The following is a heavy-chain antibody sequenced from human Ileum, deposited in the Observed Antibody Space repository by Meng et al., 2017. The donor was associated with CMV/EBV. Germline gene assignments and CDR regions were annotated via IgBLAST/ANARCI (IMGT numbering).Heavy chain of an antibody. Sequence: GESLKISCAASGFTFINYDMTWVRQAPGKGLEWVSGIYGGGSNTYYAESVKGRFTISRDNSRNLLYLQMNSLRIEDTAVYYCTKDPYCTNGACYSDYWGQGVLVTVSS. CDR1: GFTFINYD. CDR3: TKDPYCTNGACYSDY. J-gene: IGHJ4*02. V-gene: IGHV3-23*03. CDR2: IYGGGSNT. D-gene: IGHD2-8*01.